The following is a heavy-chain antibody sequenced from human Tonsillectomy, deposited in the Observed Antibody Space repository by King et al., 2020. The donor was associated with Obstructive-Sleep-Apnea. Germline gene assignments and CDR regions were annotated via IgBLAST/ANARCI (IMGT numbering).Heavy chain of an antibody. CDR3: ARESRWLQSF. V-gene: IGHV4-61*01. CDR2: IYNSGST. J-gene: IGHJ1*01. D-gene: IGHD5-24*01. CDR1: GGSVSSTSFY. Sequence: LQLQESGPGLVKPSETLSLTCTVSGGSVSSTSFYWRWIRQSPGKGLEWIGYIYNSGSTDYNPSLKRRATISIDTSRNQFSLKLNSVTAADTAVYYCARESRWLQSFWGPGTLVTVSS.